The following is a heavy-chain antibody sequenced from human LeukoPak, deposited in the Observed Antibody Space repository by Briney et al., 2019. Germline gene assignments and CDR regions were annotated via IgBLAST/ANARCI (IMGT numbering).Heavy chain of an antibody. D-gene: IGHD3-10*01. CDR2: IYWDGDK. J-gene: IGHJ5*02. CDR1: GISLITSGVG. V-gene: IGHV2-5*02. CDR3: AHRRRSSGSGNWFDP. Sequence: SGPTLVKPTQTLTLTCTFSGISLITSGVGVGWIRQPPGKALEWLALIYWDGDKRYSPSLESSLTITKDTSKNQVVLTMTNMDPVDTATYYCAHRRRSSGSGNWFDPWGQGTLVTVSS.